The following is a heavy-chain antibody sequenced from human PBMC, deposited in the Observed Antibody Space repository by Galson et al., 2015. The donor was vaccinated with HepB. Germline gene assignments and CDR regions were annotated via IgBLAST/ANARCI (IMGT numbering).Heavy chain of an antibody. V-gene: IGHV1-18*04. D-gene: IGHD1-26*01. CDR2: ISAYNGTT. CDR3: ALNIVGAPYYYYGMDV. CDR1: GYTFTSYG. Sequence: SVKVSCKASGYTFTSYGISWARQAPGQGLEWMGWISAYNGTTNYAQKLQGRVTMTTDTSTSTAYMELRSLRSDDTAVYYCALNIVGAPYYYYGMDVWGQGTTVTVSS. J-gene: IGHJ6*02.